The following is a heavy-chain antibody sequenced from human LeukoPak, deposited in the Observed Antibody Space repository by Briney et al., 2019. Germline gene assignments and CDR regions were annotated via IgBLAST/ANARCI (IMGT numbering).Heavy chain of an antibody. J-gene: IGHJ4*02. Sequence: GGALRLSCVASGFTLSDYWMSWVRQAPGMGLEWVANIETDGDQKNYVDSVKGRFTISRDNARNSLYLQMNSLRVEDTAVYYCARDIPSGFYTPDYWGRGTLVTVSS. D-gene: IGHD5-12*01. CDR3: ARDIPSGFYTPDY. V-gene: IGHV3-7*01. CDR1: GFTLSDYW. CDR2: IETDGDQK.